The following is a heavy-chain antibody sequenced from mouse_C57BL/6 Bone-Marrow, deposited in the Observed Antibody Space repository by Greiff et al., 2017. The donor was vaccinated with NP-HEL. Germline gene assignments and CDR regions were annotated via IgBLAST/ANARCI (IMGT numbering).Heavy chain of an antibody. Sequence: VKLMESGAELARPGASVKMSCKASGYTFTSYTMHWVKQRPGQGLEWIGYINPSSGYTKSNQKFTDKATLTADKSSSTAYMQLSSLTSEDSAVYYWARAKSLLLRQYYFDYWGQGTTLTVSS. CDR2: INPSSGYT. CDR3: ARAKSLLLRQYYFDY. J-gene: IGHJ2*01. D-gene: IGHD1-1*01. CDR1: GYTFTSYT. V-gene: IGHV1-4*01.